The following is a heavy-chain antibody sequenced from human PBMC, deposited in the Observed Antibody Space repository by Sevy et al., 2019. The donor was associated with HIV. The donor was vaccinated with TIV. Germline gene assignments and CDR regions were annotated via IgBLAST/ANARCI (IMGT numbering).Heavy chain of an antibody. D-gene: IGHD6-19*01. CDR1: GFPFNIYS. V-gene: IGHV3-23*01. CDR2: LSFGCGKI. CDR3: AREGCNNPHDY. J-gene: IGHJ4*02. Sequence: GGSLRLSCATSGFPFNIYSMSWVRQAPGKGLEWVSTLSFGCGKINYADSVKGRFTISRDNYENTLYLEMNSLRAEDTALYFCAREGCNNPHDYWGRGTLVTVSS.